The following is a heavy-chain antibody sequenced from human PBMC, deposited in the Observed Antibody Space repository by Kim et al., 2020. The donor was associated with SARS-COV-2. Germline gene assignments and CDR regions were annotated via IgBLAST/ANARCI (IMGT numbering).Heavy chain of an antibody. J-gene: IGHJ4*02. CDR3: ARDEYGYPDY. D-gene: IGHD4-17*01. CDR2: IIPIFGTA. V-gene: IGHV1-69*13. CDR1: GGTFSIYS. Sequence: SVKVSCKASGGTFSIYSIIWVRQAPGQGLEWMGGIIPIFGTANYAQKFQGRVTITADESTSTAYMELSSLRSEDTAVYYCARDEYGYPDYWGQGTLVTVSS.